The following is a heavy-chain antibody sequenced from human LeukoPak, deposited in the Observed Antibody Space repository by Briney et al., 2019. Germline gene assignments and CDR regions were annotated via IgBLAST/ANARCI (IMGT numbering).Heavy chain of an antibody. V-gene: IGHV3-23*01. D-gene: IGHD2-15*01. CDR1: GFTFTSYA. CDR3: AKDEGGGSCCSNFDY. J-gene: IGHJ4*02. Sequence: GGSLRLSCAASGFTFTSYAMSWVRQAPGKGLEWVSAISGGGGGTYYADSVKGRFTISRDNSKNTLYLQMNSLRAEDTAVYYCAKDEGGGSCCSNFDYWGQGTLVTVSS. CDR2: ISGGGGGT.